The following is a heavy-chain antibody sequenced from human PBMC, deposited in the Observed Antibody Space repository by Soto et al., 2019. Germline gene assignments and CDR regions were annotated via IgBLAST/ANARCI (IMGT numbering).Heavy chain of an antibody. CDR3: ARDPGSRGWNYVDAFDI. D-gene: IGHD1-7*01. CDR2: IFYSGTT. J-gene: IGHJ3*02. CDR1: GGSISSGAYS. V-gene: IGHV4-31*03. Sequence: QVQLQESGPGLVKPSQTLSLTCTVSGGSISSGAYSWSWIRQQPGEGLEWIGYIFYSGTTHYNPSLRSRVAISVDTSKNQVSLKVNSVTAADTAIYYCARDPGSRGWNYVDAFDIWGQGTMVTVSS.